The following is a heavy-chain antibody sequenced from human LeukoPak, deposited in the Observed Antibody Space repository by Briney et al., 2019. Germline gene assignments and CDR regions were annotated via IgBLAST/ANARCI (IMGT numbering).Heavy chain of an antibody. V-gene: IGHV1-2*02. D-gene: IGHD3-3*01. J-gene: IGHJ4*02. Sequence: ASVKVSCKASGYNFNAYYLHLVRQAPGQGLEWMGWINPNSGGTNYAQKFQGRVTMTRDTSISTAYMELSRLRSDDTAVYYCARDRVFGYDFWSGYSGYWGQGTLVTVSS. CDR2: INPNSGGT. CDR3: ARDRVFGYDFWSGYSGY. CDR1: GYNFNAYY.